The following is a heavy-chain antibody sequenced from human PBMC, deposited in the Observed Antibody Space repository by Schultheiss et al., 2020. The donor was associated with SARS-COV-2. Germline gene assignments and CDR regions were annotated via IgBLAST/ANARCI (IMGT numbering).Heavy chain of an antibody. CDR3: ARPRLGSGMDV. CDR2: ISYDGSNK. J-gene: IGHJ6*02. CDR1: GFTFSSYG. D-gene: IGHD5-12*01. Sequence: GGSLRLSCAASGFTFSSYGMHWVRQAPGKGLEWVAVISYDGSNKYYADSVKGRFTISRDNAKNSLYLQMNSLRAEDTAVYYCARPRLGSGMDVWGQGTTVTVSS. V-gene: IGHV3-30*03.